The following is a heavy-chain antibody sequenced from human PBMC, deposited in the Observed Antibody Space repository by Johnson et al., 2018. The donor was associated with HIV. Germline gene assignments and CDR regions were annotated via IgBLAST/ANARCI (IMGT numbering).Heavy chain of an antibody. D-gene: IGHD3-9*01. CDR2: ISYDGSNK. CDR1: GFRFSRYG. CDR3: AKDREYYDILTGYYISLSSWDAFDI. Sequence: QVQLVESGGGVAQPGRSLRLSCAASGFRFSRYGMHWVRQAPGKGLEWVAVISYDGSNKYYADSVKGRFTISRDNSKNTLYLQMNSLRAEDTAVYYCAKDREYYDILTGYYISLSSWDAFDIWGQGTMVTVSS. J-gene: IGHJ3*02. V-gene: IGHV3-30*18.